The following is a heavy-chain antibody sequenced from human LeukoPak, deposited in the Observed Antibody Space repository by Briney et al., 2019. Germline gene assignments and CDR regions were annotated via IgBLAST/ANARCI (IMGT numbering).Heavy chain of an antibody. CDR2: LYSSGST. CDR1: GLTVTRNY. CDR3: ARTFLSGDGYKVGYFDY. Sequence: AGSLRLSCAPPGLTVTRNYMCWVGQALRKGPPWVSLLYSSGSTYYTDSVKGRFTISRDNSQDTLYLHMNSLGAEDTAVYYCARTFLSGDGYKVGYFDYWGQGTLVTVSS. V-gene: IGHV3-53*01. J-gene: IGHJ4*02. D-gene: IGHD5-24*01.